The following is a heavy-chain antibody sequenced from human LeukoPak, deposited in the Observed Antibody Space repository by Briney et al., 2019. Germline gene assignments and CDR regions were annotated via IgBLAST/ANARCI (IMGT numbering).Heavy chain of an antibody. CDR2: INHSGST. CDR3: ARHRFDIVVVLAAMKSLDWFDP. J-gene: IGHJ5*02. V-gene: IGHV4-34*01. CDR1: GGSFSGYY. D-gene: IGHD2-2*01. Sequence: PSETLSLTCAVSGGSFSGYYWSWIRQPPGKGLEWIGEINHSGSTNYNPSLKSRVTISVDTSKNQFSLKLSSVTAADTAVYYCARHRFDIVVVLAAMKSLDWFDPWGQGTLVTVSS.